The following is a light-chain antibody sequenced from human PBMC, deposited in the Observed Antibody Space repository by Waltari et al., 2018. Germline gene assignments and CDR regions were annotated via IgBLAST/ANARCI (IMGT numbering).Light chain of an antibody. Sequence: QSALTQPASVSGSPGQSITISCTGTSSDVGGYKYVSWYQQHPGKAPKLMIYEVTNRPSGVSDRFSGSKSGNTASLTISGLQAEDEAEYYCSSSTSTTTWVFGGGTKLTVL. J-gene: IGLJ3*02. CDR1: SSDVGGYKY. V-gene: IGLV2-14*01. CDR2: EVT. CDR3: SSSTSTTTWV.